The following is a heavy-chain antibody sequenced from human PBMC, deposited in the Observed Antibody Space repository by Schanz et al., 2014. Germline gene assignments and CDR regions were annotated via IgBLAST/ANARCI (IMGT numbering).Heavy chain of an antibody. D-gene: IGHD1-26*01. Sequence: QVQLQESGPGLVKPSQTLSLTCAVSGGSISSGGYSWSWIRQPPGKGLEWIGYAHNSGSTNYNPSLGSRVTMSVDTSKNQFSLKLSSVTAADTAVYYCARGWEQIWYFDVWGRGTLVTVSS. CDR2: AHNSGST. CDR3: ARGWEQIWYFDV. J-gene: IGHJ2*01. CDR1: GGSISSGGYS. V-gene: IGHV4-61*08.